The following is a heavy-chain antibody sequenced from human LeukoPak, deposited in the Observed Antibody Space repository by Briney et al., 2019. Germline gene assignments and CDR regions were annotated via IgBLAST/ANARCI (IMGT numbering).Heavy chain of an antibody. Sequence: SETLSLTCAVHGGPFNGYYWSWIRQPPGKGLEWIGEINHSGSTNYNPSLKSRVTISVDTSKNQFSLNLSSVTAADTAVYYCARDSSGYYYPDYYFDYWGQGTLVTVSS. CDR1: GGPFNGYY. CDR2: INHSGST. V-gene: IGHV4-34*01. D-gene: IGHD3-22*01. J-gene: IGHJ4*02. CDR3: ARDSSGYYYPDYYFDY.